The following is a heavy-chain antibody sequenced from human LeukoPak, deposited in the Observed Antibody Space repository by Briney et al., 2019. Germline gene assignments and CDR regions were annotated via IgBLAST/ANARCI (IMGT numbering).Heavy chain of an antibody. J-gene: IGHJ5*02. D-gene: IGHD3-10*01. V-gene: IGHV1-69*13. CDR1: GGTFSSYA. CDR2: IIPIFGTA. CDR3: AREGFAVYNWFDP. Sequence: SVKVSCKASGGTFSSYAISWVRQAPGQGLEWMGGIIPIFGTANYAQKFQGRVTITADGSTSTAYMELSSLRSEDTAVYYCAREGFAVYNWFDPWGQGTLVTVSS.